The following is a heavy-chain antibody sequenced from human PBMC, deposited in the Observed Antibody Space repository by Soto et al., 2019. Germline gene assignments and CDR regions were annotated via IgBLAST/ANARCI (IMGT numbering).Heavy chain of an antibody. Sequence: ASVKVSCKASGGTFNTYTINWLRQAPGRGLEWVGQVVPMYDSVNYAETFQGRITITVDKSTNTAYMELTSLRSQDTALYFCASWRSYSGSYCFDYWGQGTLVTVSS. J-gene: IGHJ4*02. D-gene: IGHD1-26*01. V-gene: IGHV1-69*06. CDR2: VVPMYDSV. CDR1: GGTFNTYT. CDR3: ASWRSYSGSYCFDY.